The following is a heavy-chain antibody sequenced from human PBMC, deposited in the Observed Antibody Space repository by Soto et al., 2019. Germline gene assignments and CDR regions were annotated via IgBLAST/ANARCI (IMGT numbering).Heavy chain of an antibody. V-gene: IGHV3-30*18. J-gene: IGHJ4*02. CDR2: MSYDESKK. Sequence: QVRVVESGGGVVQPGGSLRLSCATSGFRLSSYAMHWVRQAPGKGLEWVALMSYDESKKYYADSVKGRFTISRDTSKNTLVLEMNNLRVEDTAVYYCAKDRRDGDFMHILVVDFWGQGALVTVSS. CDR1: GFRLSSYA. CDR3: AKDRRDGDFMHILVVDF. D-gene: IGHD2-15*01.